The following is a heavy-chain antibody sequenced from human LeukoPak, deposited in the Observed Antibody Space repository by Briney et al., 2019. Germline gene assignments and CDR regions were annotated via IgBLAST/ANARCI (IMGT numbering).Heavy chain of an antibody. D-gene: IGHD2-15*01. CDR3: AREFLGYCGGANCYSFDN. J-gene: IGHJ4*02. V-gene: IGHV4-4*07. Sequence: PSETLSLTCTVSGGSISRYYWSWIRQPAGKGLEWIGRIYSSGSTNYHTSLKRQITMSIDTSKNQFSLKLSSLTTADTAVYYCAREFLGYCGGANCYSFDNWGQGTLVTVSS. CDR1: GGSISRYY. CDR2: IYSSGST.